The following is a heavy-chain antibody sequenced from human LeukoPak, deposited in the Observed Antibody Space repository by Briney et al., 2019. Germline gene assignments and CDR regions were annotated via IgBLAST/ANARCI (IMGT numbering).Heavy chain of an antibody. V-gene: IGHV3-23*01. J-gene: IGHJ4*02. CDR2: ISGSGGST. D-gene: IGHD3-22*01. Sequence: GGSLRLSCAASGFTFSSYAMGWVRQAPGEGLEWVSAISGSGGSTYYADSVKGRFTISRDNSKNTLYLQMNSLRAEDTAVYYCAKLPSYYYDSSGYYFDYWGQGTLVTVSS. CDR3: AKLPSYYYDSSGYYFDY. CDR1: GFTFSSYA.